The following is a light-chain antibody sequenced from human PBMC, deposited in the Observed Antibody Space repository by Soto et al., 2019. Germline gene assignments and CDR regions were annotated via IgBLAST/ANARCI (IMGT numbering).Light chain of an antibody. CDR1: QSVSSSF. Sequence: ERVLTQSPGTLSLSPGERATLSCRASQSVSSSFLAWYQLKSGQAPRLLIYGASSRATGIPDRFSGSGSGTDFTLTISRLEPEDIAVYYYQQYDSSPWTFGQGTKVEIK. CDR2: GAS. J-gene: IGKJ1*01. CDR3: QQYDSSPWT. V-gene: IGKV3-20*01.